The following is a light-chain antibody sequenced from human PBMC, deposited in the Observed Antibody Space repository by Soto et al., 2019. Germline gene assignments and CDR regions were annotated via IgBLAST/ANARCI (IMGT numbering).Light chain of an antibody. J-gene: IGKJ2*01. CDR3: MQGTHWPPYT. Sequence: DVVMTQSPLSLPVTLGQPASISCRSSQSLAYSDGNTYLNWFQQRPGQSPRRLIYKVSNRDSGVPDRFSVSWSGTDFTLKISRVEAEDVGVYYCMQGTHWPPYTFGQGTKLEIK. CDR2: KVS. V-gene: IGKV2-30*01. CDR1: QSLAYSDGNTY.